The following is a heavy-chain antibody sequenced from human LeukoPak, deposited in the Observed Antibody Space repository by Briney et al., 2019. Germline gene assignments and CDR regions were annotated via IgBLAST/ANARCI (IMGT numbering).Heavy chain of an antibody. CDR2: INDSGST. CDR3: ARDLDYGDYPPGI. CDR1: GGSFSGYY. D-gene: IGHD4-17*01. Sequence: SETLSLTCAVYGGSFSGYYWSWIRQPPGKGLEWIGEINDSGSTNYNPSLKSRVTMSVDTSKNQFSLKLSSVTAADTAVYYCARDLDYGDYPPGIWGQGTLVTVSS. V-gene: IGHV4-34*01. J-gene: IGHJ3*02.